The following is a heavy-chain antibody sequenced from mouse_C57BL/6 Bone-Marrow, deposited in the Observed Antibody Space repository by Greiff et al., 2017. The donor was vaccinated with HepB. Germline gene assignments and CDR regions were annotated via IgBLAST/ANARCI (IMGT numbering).Heavy chain of an antibody. D-gene: IGHD2-5*01. Sequence: DVQLVESGGGLVQPGGSLKLSCAASGFTFSDYGMAWVRQSPRKGPEWVAFISNLAYSIYYADTVTGRFTLSRENAKNTLYLEMSSLRSEDTAMYYCARRNSNYVRWYFDVWGTGTTVTVSS. CDR2: ISNLAYSI. J-gene: IGHJ1*03. V-gene: IGHV5-15*04. CDR1: GFTFSDYG. CDR3: ARRNSNYVRWYFDV.